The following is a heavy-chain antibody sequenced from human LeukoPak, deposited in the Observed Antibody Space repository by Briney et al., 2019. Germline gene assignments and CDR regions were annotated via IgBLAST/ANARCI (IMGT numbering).Heavy chain of an antibody. D-gene: IGHD3-22*01. CDR1: GFTFSSYA. CDR2: ISYDGSNK. Sequence: AGGSLRLSCAASGFTFSSYAMHWVRQAPGKGLEWVAVISYDGSNKYYADSVKGRFTISRDNSKNTLYLQMNSLRAEDTAVYYCASPTYDRGNYWGQGTLVTVSS. CDR3: ASPTYDRGNY. V-gene: IGHV3-30-3*01. J-gene: IGHJ4*02.